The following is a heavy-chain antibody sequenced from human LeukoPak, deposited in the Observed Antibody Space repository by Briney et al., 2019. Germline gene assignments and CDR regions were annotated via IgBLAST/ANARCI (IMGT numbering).Heavy chain of an antibody. J-gene: IGHJ6*03. CDR1: GFTFSSYA. CDR2: ISGSGDNI. D-gene: IGHD6-25*01. CDR3: ARKGIGSSRYQNMDV. V-gene: IGHV3-23*01. Sequence: PGGSLRLSCAASGFTFSSYAMSWVRQAPGKGLEWVSAISGSGDNIYYADSVKGRFTVSRDTSKNTLYLQMNSLRAEDTAVYYCARKGIGSSRYQNMDVWGKGTTVTVSS.